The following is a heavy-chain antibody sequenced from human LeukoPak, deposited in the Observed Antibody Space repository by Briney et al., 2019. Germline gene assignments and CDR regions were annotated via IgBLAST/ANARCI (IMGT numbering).Heavy chain of an antibody. CDR3: ARVLRSPSGTSYFDY. CDR2: TRNKAKSYTT. Sequence: GGSLRLSCAASGFTFSDHYMDWVRQAPGKGLEWVGRTRNKAKSYTTEYAASVKGRFTISRDDSKNSLYLQMNSLKTEDTAVYYCARVLRSPSGTSYFDYWGQGTLVTVSS. J-gene: IGHJ4*02. V-gene: IGHV3-72*01. D-gene: IGHD6-13*01. CDR1: GFTFSDHY.